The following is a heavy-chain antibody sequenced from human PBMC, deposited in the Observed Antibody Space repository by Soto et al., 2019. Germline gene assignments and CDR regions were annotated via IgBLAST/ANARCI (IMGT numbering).Heavy chain of an antibody. Sequence: GASVKVSCKASGYTFSAYSINWVRQAPGQGLEWMGWINAINGDTNFAQKVQGRVTLTTDTSTATAYMELRSLRAEDTAVYYFARDVVGYCSRTSCPLDFWGQGTQVTVSS. CDR3: ARDVVGYCSRTSCPLDF. CDR2: INAINGDT. D-gene: IGHD2-2*01. CDR1: GYTFSAYS. V-gene: IGHV1-18*01. J-gene: IGHJ4*02.